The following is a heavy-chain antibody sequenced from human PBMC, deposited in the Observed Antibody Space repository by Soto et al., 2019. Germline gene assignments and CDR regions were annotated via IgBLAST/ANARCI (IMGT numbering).Heavy chain of an antibody. V-gene: IGHV4-59*01. Sequence: SETLSLTCTVPGGSINTYYWSWIRQPPGKGLEWIGYIYYSGSTNYKPSLKSRVTISVDTSKNQFSLKLSSVTAADTAVYYCARAPYYDVWSGYNDNWFDPWGQGILVTVSS. D-gene: IGHD3-3*01. CDR3: ARAPYYDVWSGYNDNWFDP. CDR2: IYYSGST. CDR1: GGSINTYY. J-gene: IGHJ5*02.